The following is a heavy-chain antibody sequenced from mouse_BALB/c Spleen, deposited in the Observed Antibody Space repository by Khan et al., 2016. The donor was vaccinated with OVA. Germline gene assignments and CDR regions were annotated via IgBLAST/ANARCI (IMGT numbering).Heavy chain of an antibody. V-gene: IGHV3-8*02. D-gene: IGHD2-14*01. CDR2: IIYTGDT. CDR3: ARATYRYALAY. J-gene: IGHJ3*01. CDR1: GDSITSGY. Sequence: EVQLQESGPSLVKPSQTLSLTCSVTGDSITSGYWTWIRKFPGNELEYLGYIIYTGDTYYNPSLKSRISLTRHSSKNQYYLQLRSVTSEDKATYYCARATYRYALAYWGQGTLVTVSA.